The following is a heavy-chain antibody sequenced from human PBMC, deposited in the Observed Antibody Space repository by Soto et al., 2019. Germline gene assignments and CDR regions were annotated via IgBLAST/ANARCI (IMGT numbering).Heavy chain of an antibody. J-gene: IGHJ4*02. CDR3: ARLYRLQLGYYFDY. Sequence: QLQLQESGPGLVKPSETLSLTCTVSGDSISSSSYYWGWSRQPPGKALEWIGSIYYSGSTYYNPSLKSPVTISVDTSKNQCSLKLSSVPAADTAVYYCARLYRLQLGYYFDYWGQGTLVTVSS. CDR1: GDSISSSSYY. CDR2: IYYSGST. D-gene: IGHD6-13*01. V-gene: IGHV4-39*01.